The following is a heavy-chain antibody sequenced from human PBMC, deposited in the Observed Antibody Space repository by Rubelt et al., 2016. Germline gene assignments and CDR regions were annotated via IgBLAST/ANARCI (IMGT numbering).Heavy chain of an antibody. CDR3: ARDYSSRWFNWVDP. CDR2: INHSGST. D-gene: IGHD6-13*01. V-gene: IGHV4-34*01. Sequence: QVQLQQWGAGLLKPSETLSLTCAVYGGSFSGYYWSWIRQPPGKGLEWIGEINHSGSTNYNPSLKSVVTISVDTSKNPVSLKLSSVTAADTAVYYCARDYSSRWFNWVDPWGQGTLVTVSS. J-gene: IGHJ5*02. CDR1: GGSFSGYY.